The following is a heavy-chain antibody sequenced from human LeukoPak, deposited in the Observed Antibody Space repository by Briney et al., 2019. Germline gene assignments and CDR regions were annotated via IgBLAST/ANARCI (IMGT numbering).Heavy chain of an antibody. CDR1: GGSISSYY. CDR3: ARDSTGYYIDY. J-gene: IGHJ4*02. Sequence: PSETLSLTCTVSGGSISSYYWSWIRQPPGKGLEWIGYIYYSGSTNYNPSLKSRVTISVDTSKNQFSLKLSSVTAADTAVYYCARDSTGYYIDYWGQGTLVTVSS. CDR2: IYYSGST. D-gene: IGHD3-9*01. V-gene: IGHV4-59*01.